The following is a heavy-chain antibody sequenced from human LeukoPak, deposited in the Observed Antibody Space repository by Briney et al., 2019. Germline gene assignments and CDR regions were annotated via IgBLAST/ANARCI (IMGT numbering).Heavy chain of an antibody. V-gene: IGHV3-30-3*01. D-gene: IGHD3-9*01. CDR1: GFTFSSYA. CDR3: ARVYFAWLLWGYFDY. Sequence: PGGSLRLSCAASGFTFSSYAMHWVRQAPGKGLEWVAVISYDGSNKYYADSVKGRFTISRDNSKNTLYLQMNSLRAEDTAVYYCARVYFAWLLWGYFDYWGQGTLVTVSS. CDR2: ISYDGSNK. J-gene: IGHJ4*02.